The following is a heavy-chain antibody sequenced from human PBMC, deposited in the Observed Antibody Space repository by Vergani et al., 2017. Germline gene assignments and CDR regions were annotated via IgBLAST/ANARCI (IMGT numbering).Heavy chain of an antibody. V-gene: IGHV4-34*01. D-gene: IGHD2-21*02. Sequence: QVQLQQWGAGLLKPSETLSLTCAVYGGSFSGYYWSWIRQPPGKGLEWIGEINHSGSTNYNPSLKSRVTISVDTSKTQFALKLSSVTVADTAVYYCARGRGRVVVTLKGWFDPWGQGTLVTVSS. CDR1: GGSFSGYY. CDR2: INHSGST. CDR3: ARGRGRVVVTLKGWFDP. J-gene: IGHJ5*02.